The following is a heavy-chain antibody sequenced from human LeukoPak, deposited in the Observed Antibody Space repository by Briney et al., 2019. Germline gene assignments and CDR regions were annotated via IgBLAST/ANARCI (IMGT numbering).Heavy chain of an antibody. Sequence: GGSLRLSCAASGFTFSGSAMHWVRQASGKGLEWVGRIRSKANSYATAYAASVKGRFTISRDDSKNTAYLQMNSLKTEDTAVYYCTRATAMDPAWGQGTLVNASS. CDR3: TRATAMDPA. CDR2: IRSKANSYAT. J-gene: IGHJ4*02. CDR1: GFTFSGSA. V-gene: IGHV3-73*01. D-gene: IGHD5-18*01.